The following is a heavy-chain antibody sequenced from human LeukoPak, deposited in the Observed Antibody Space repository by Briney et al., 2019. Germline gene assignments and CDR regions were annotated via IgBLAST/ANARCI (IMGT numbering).Heavy chain of an antibody. CDR1: GYSFTSYY. V-gene: IGHV1-46*01. J-gene: IGHJ4*02. CDR3: ARPYGAHDFHYLDY. CDR2: INPSGGST. D-gene: IGHD5-12*01. Sequence: ASVKLSCKASGYSFTSYYMHWVRQAPGQGLEWMGIINPSGGSTSYAQRFQGRVTMTWDTSTSTVYIELSSLTSEDTAVYYCARPYGAHDFHYLDYWGQGTLVTVSS.